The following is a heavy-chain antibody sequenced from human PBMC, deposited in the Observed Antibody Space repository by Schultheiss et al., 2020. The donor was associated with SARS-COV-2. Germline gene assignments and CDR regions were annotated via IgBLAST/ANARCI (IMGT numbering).Heavy chain of an antibody. CDR3: ARVRDYIWGSNRYSVDN. CDR2: IYDSGTT. J-gene: IGHJ4*02. D-gene: IGHD3-16*02. Sequence: SETLSLTCTVSGGSSSRSSYYWGWIRQPPGKELEWIGYIYDSGTTNYNPSLKSRVTISLDTSENQFSLMLSSVTTADTAVYYCARVRDYIWGSNRYSVDNWGLGTLVTVSS. V-gene: IGHV4-61*05. CDR1: GGSSSRSSYY.